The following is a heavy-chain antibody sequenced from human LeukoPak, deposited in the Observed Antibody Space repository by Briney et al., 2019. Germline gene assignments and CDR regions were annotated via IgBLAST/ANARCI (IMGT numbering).Heavy chain of an antibody. CDR2: ITSSSSYT. J-gene: IGHJ4*02. CDR1: GITFSNYN. CDR3: AKDLEEVVTPPNY. D-gene: IGHD4-23*01. Sequence: GGSLRLSCAAPGITFSNYNMNWVRQAPGKGLEWISSITSSSSYTFYADSVKGRFTISRDNSKNTLYLQMNSLRAEDTAVYYCAKDLEEVVTPPNYWGQGTLVTVSS. V-gene: IGHV3-21*04.